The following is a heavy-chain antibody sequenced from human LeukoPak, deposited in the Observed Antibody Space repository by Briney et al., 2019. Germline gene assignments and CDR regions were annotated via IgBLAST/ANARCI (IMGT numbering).Heavy chain of an antibody. CDR1: GFTFSSYG. V-gene: IGHV3-30*02. CDR2: IRYDGSNK. CDR3: AKTGCSSTSCQAYYYYYMDV. Sequence: GGSLRLSCAASGFTFSSYGMHWVRQAPGKGLEGVAFIRYDGSNKYYADSVKGRFTISRDNSKNTLYLQMNSLRAEDTAVYYCAKTGCSSTSCQAYYYYYMDVWGKGTTVTVSS. D-gene: IGHD2-2*01. J-gene: IGHJ6*03.